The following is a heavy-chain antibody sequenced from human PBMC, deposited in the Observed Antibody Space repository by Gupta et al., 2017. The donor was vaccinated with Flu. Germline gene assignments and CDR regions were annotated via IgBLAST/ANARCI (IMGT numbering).Heavy chain of an antibody. Sequence: WSWIRQPPGKGLEWIGDVNHSGVTNYNPSLKSRVTISVDTSRNQVSLKLTSVTAAETAVYFCARGASYYDFWSDYNPYFDHWGQGSLVTVSS. J-gene: IGHJ4*02. CDR3: ARGASYYDFWSDYNPYFDH. V-gene: IGHV4-34*01. D-gene: IGHD3-3*01. CDR2: VNHSGVT.